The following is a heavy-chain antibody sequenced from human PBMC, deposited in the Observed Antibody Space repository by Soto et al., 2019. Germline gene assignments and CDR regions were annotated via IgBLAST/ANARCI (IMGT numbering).Heavy chain of an antibody. D-gene: IGHD6-6*01. CDR1: GDSVSSNSAA. V-gene: IGHV6-1*01. CDR2: TYYRSKWYN. Sequence: QVQLQQSGPGLVKPSQTLSLTCAISGDSVSSNSAAWNWIRQSPSRGLEWLGRTYYRSKWYNDYAVSVKSRITINPDTSKNQFSLQLNSVTPEDTAVYYCARDLPTARRLRNYYYYYMDVWGKGTTVTVSS. J-gene: IGHJ6*03. CDR3: ARDLPTARRLRNYYYYYMDV.